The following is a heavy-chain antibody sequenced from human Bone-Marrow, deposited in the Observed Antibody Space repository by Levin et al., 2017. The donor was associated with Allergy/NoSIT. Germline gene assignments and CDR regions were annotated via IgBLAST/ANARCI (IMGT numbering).Heavy chain of an antibody. V-gene: IGHV3-33*01. CDR1: GFTFSSYG. D-gene: IGHD3-10*01. CDR3: ARNYGSGSYYFDY. J-gene: IGHJ4*02. CDR2: IWYDGSNK. Sequence: SGGSLRLSCAASGFTFSSYGMHWVRQAPGKGLEWVAVIWYDGSNKYYADSVKGRFTISRDNSKNTLYLQMNSLRAEDTAVYYCARNYGSGSYYFDYWGQGTLVTVSS.